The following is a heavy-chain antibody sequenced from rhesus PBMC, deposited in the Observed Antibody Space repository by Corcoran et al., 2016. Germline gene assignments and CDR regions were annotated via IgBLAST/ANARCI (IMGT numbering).Heavy chain of an antibody. Sequence: QLQLQESGPGLVKPSETLSLTCAASGGSISGNYWSWIRQPPGKGPEWIGRISGSGGSAHYNPSLKSLVTISTDPSKNQFSLKLSSVTAADTTVYYCARGGGWADYWGQGVLVTVSS. D-gene: IGHD6-31*01. CDR3: ARGGGWADY. V-gene: IGHV4-173*01. CDR1: GGSISGNY. J-gene: IGHJ4*01. CDR2: ISGSGGSA.